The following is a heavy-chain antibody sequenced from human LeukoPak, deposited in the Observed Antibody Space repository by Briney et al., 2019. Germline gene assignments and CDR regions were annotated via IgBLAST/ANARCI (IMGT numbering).Heavy chain of an antibody. CDR1: GYTFTNYG. D-gene: IGHD6-19*01. CDR2: INPNSGGT. CDR3: ARAGSDSSGWRRFDY. V-gene: IGHV1-2*02. Sequence: GASVKVSCKASGYTFTNYGISWVRQAPGQGLEWMGWINPNSGGTNSAQKFQGRVTMTRDTSISTAYMELSRLRSDDTAVYYCARAGSDSSGWRRFDYWGQGTLVTVSS. J-gene: IGHJ4*02.